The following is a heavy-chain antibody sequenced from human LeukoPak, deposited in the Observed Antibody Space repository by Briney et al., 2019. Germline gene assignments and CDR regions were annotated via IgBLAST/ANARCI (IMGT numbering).Heavy chain of an antibody. J-gene: IGHJ4*02. Sequence: GGSLRLSCAASGFTFDDHGMSWVRQVPGKGLEWVSSIYWNGDFTTYAESVKGRFTISRDNAKTPLYLQMNSLRVEDTAFYYCTRLSGIVVAGAFDYWGQGNLVTVSS. CDR3: TRLSGIVVAGAFDY. D-gene: IGHD6-19*01. V-gene: IGHV3-20*04. CDR1: GFTFDDHG. CDR2: IYWNGDFT.